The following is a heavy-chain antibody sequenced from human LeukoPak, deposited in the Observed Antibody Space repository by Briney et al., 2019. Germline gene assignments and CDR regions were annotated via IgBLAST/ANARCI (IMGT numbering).Heavy chain of an antibody. CDR2: IWYDGSNK. V-gene: IGHV3-33*01. CDR3: ARGGDSSGFAVNY. J-gene: IGHJ4*02. D-gene: IGHD3-22*01. CDR1: GFTFSSYG. Sequence: PGGSLRLSCAASGFTFSSYGMHWVRQAPGKGLEWVAVIWYDGSNKYYADSVKGRFTISRDNSKNTLYLQMNSLRAEDTAVYYCARGGDSSGFAVNYWGQGTLVTVSS.